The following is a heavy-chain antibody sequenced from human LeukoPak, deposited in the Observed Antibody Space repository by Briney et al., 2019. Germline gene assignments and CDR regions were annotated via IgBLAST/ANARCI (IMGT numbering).Heavy chain of an antibody. J-gene: IGHJ6*02. CDR3: ARLPYGDYYYYAMDV. D-gene: IGHD4/OR15-4a*01. V-gene: IGHV4-59*01. CDR1: GGSISAYY. CDR2: IYYSGSN. Sequence: SETLSLTCTVSGGSISAYYWNWIRQPPGKGLEGIGYIYYSGSNNYNPSLKRRVTISLDKSKNQFSLKLSSVTAADTAVYYCARLPYGDYYYYAMDVWGQGTPVTVSS.